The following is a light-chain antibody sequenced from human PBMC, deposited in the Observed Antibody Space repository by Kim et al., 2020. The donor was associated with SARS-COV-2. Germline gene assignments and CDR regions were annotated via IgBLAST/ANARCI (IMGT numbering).Light chain of an antibody. Sequence: SYELTQPPSVSVSPGQTASITCSGDRVGDKYVSWYQQRPGQSPVLLIYQDNKRPAGIPERFSGSNSGNTATLTISGAQAMDEAGYYCQAWDSTAVFG. V-gene: IGLV3-1*01. CDR2: QDN. J-gene: IGLJ1*01. CDR1: RVGDKY. CDR3: QAWDSTAV.